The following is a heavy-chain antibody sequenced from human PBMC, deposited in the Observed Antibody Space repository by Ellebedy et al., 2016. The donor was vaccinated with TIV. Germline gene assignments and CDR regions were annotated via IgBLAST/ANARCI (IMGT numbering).Heavy chain of an antibody. Sequence: GESLKISXAASGLTFSVYALPWFRQAPGKGPDRPSTIGALDTATPYADSVKGRFTISRDNSKDTLYLQMNSLGDEDTAVYYCAGGAGWLADYWGQGTLVTVSS. CDR3: AGGAGWLADY. CDR2: IGALDTAT. CDR1: GLTFSVYA. J-gene: IGHJ4*02. D-gene: IGHD6-19*01. V-gene: IGHV3-23*01.